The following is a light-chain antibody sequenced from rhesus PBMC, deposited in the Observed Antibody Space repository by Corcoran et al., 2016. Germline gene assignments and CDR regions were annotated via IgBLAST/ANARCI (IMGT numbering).Light chain of an antibody. V-gene: IGKV1-69*01. Sequence: DIQMTQSPSSLSASVGDRVTITCRASQGISNWLAWYQQKPGKAPKPLIYRASNLETGVQSRFSGIGSGTAFTLTIRSLQPEDIATYYCQQHDNSPPTFGQGTKVEIK. CDR1: QGISNW. CDR3: QQHDNSPPT. CDR2: RAS. J-gene: IGKJ1*01.